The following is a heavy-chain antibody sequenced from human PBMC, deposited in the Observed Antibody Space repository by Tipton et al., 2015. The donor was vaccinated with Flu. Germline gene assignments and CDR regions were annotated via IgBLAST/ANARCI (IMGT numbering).Heavy chain of an antibody. CDR2: VSRTGST. CDR1: GDSIGSDYY. Sequence: TLSLTCSVSGDSIGSDYYWAWIRQFPGKGLEWIGTVSRTGSTIYNPSLKSRVTISIDTSKNQFSLRLSSVTAADTAVYYCARHTGDSVRGVIDYWGQGTLVAVSS. J-gene: IGHJ4*02. D-gene: IGHD3-10*02. V-gene: IGHV4-38-2*01. CDR3: ARHTGDSVRGVIDY.